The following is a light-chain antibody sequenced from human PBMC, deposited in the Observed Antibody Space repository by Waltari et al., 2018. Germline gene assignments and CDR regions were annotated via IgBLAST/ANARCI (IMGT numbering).Light chain of an antibody. CDR3: QQRSSWPLT. CDR1: QSVDSH. Sequence: EIVLTHSPATPSLSPGGRATHSCRASQSVDSHLAWYQQKPGQPPRRLIFDSSNRVPGIPARFSGGGSGTDFSLTISSLEPEDFAVYYCQQRSSWPLTFGGGTKVEVK. CDR2: DSS. V-gene: IGKV3-11*01. J-gene: IGKJ4*01.